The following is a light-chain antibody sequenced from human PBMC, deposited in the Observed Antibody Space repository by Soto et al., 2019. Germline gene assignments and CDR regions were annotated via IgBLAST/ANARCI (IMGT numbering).Light chain of an antibody. V-gene: IGLV1-51*01. CDR2: DDD. CDR1: SSNIGGNS. Sequence: QSVLTQPPSVSAAPGHRVTISCSGSSSNIGGNSVSWYQQLPGTAPKLLIYDDDKRPSGIPDRFSGSKSGTSATLGITGFQTGDEADYYCGSWDSSLSAYVSGTGTKVTV. CDR3: GSWDSSLSAYV. J-gene: IGLJ1*01.